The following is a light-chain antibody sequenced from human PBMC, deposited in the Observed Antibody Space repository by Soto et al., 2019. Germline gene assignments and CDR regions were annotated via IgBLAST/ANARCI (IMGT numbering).Light chain of an antibody. Sequence: QSPSTLSASVGDRVTITCRASQSISSWLAWYQQKPGKAPKLLIYDVSNLESGVPSRFSGSGSGTEFTLTISSLQREDFATYYCQQSYSSSWTFGQGTKVDIK. CDR2: DVS. J-gene: IGKJ1*01. CDR3: QQSYSSSWT. CDR1: QSISSW. V-gene: IGKV1-5*01.